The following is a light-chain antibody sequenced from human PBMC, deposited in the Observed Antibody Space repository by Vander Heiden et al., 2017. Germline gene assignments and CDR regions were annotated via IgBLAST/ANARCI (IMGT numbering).Light chain of an antibody. V-gene: IGKV1-39*01. J-gene: IGKJ2*01. CDR3: QQSYTIPLT. Sequence: DIQMTQSPSSLSASVGDRVTITCRASQSIASFLNWYQQKPGKAPNLLIYDASTLQSGVPSRFTAIGSGTDFTLTISSLQPEDFATYYCQQSYTIPLTFGRGPSWRSN. CDR2: DAS. CDR1: QSIASF.